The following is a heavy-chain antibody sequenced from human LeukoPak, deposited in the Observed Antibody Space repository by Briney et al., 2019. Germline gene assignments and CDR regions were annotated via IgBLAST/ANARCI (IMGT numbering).Heavy chain of an antibody. CDR3: ARERGYCSGGSCYSLDC. D-gene: IGHD2-15*01. V-gene: IGHV1-69*13. Sequence: ASVKVSCKASGGTFSSYAISWVRQAPGQGLEWMGGIIPIFGTANYAQKFQGRVTITADESTSTAYMELSSLRSEDTAVYYCARERGYCSGGSCYSLDCWGQGTLVTVSS. CDR2: IIPIFGTA. CDR1: GGTFSSYA. J-gene: IGHJ4*02.